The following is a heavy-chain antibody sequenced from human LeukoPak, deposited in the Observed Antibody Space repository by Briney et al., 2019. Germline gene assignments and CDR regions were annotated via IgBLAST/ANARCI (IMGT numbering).Heavy chain of an antibody. CDR3: ARAEDDYGDWPGFDL. CDR1: GFTFSSYE. Sequence: PGGSLRLSCAASGFTFSSYEMNWVRQAPGKGLEWVSYIHSSGITKYYADSLKGRFTISRDNAKNSLYLQMHSLRAEDTAVYYCARAEDDYGDWPGFDLWGQGTLVTVSS. D-gene: IGHD4-17*01. CDR2: IHSSGITK. V-gene: IGHV3-48*03. J-gene: IGHJ5*02.